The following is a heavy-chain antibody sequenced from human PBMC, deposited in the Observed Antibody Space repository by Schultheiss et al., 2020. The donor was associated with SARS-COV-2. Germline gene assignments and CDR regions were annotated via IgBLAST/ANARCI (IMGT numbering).Heavy chain of an antibody. CDR1: GFTVSSNY. D-gene: IGHD1-7*01. Sequence: GGSLRLSCAASGFTVSSNYMSWVRQDPGKGLEWVSVIYSGGSTYYADSVKGRFTISRHNSKNTLYLQMNSLRAEDTAVYYCARDLELGGGYDAFDIWGQGTMVTVSS. CDR3: ARDLELGGGYDAFDI. V-gene: IGHV3-53*04. J-gene: IGHJ3*02. CDR2: IYSGGST.